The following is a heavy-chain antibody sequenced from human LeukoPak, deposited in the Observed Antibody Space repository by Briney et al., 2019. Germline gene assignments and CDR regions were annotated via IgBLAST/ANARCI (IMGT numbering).Heavy chain of an antibody. J-gene: IGHJ4*02. Sequence: GASVKVSCKASGYTFTGYYMHWVRQAPGQGLEWMGWINPNSGGTNYAQKFQGRVTMTRDTSISTAYMELSRLRSDDTAVCYCARAPANYDYVWGSYREYYFDYWGQGTLVTVSS. D-gene: IGHD3-16*02. CDR1: GYTFTGYY. CDR3: ARAPANYDYVWGSYREYYFDY. CDR2: INPNSGGT. V-gene: IGHV1-2*02.